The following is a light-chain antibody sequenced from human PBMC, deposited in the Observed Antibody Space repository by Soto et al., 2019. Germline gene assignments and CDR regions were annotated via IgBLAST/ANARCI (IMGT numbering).Light chain of an antibody. V-gene: IGLV1-51*02. CDR1: SSNIGNNY. CDR3: GTLDSSLSAVV. J-gene: IGLJ2*01. Sequence: QSVLTQPPSVSAAPGQKVTISCSGSSSNIGNNYVSWYQQLPGTAPKLLIYENNNRPPGIPDRFSGSKSGTSATLGITGLQTGDEADYYCGTLDSSLSAVVFGGGTKLTVL. CDR2: ENN.